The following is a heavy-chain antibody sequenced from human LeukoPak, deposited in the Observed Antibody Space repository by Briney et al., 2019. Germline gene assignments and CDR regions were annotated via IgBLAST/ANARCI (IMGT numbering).Heavy chain of an antibody. CDR2: INHSGST. J-gene: IGHJ6*02. CDR1: GGSLSGYY. CDR3: ARGHGSSSGWPGSHGMDV. Sequence: SETLSLTCAVYGGSLSGYYWSWIRQPPGKGLEWIGEINHSGSTNYNPSLKSRVTISVDTSKNQFSLKLSSVTAADTAVYYCARGHGSSSGWPGSHGMDVWGQGTTVTVSS. D-gene: IGHD6-19*01. V-gene: IGHV4-34*01.